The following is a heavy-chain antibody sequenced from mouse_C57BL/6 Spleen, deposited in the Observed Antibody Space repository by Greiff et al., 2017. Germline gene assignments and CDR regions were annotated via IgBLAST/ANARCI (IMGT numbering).Heavy chain of an antibody. J-gene: IGHJ4*01. V-gene: IGHV2-4*01. CDR3: AKNFDGYYFYAMDY. Sequence: QVQLKESGPGLVQPSQSLSITCTVSGFSLTSYGVHWVRQPPGKGLEWLGVIWSSGSPDYNASFISRLSISQDNSKSQVFFKMNSLQADDTDIYDCAKNFDGYYFYAMDYWGQGTSVTVSS. CDR1: GFSLTSYG. CDR2: IWSSGSP. D-gene: IGHD2-3*01.